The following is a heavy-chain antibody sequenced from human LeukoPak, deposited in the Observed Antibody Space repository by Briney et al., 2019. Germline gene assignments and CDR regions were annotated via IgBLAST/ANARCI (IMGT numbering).Heavy chain of an antibody. Sequence: GRSLRLSCAASGYTFSSYAMHWVRQAPGKGLEWVAVISYYGSNEYYADSVKGRFTISRDNSKNTLYLQMNSLRAEDTAVYYCARGAGYCSSTSCYVSPFDYWGQGTLVTVSS. J-gene: IGHJ4*02. CDR3: ARGAGYCSSTSCYVSPFDY. D-gene: IGHD2-2*01. CDR2: ISYYGSNE. CDR1: GYTFSSYA. V-gene: IGHV3-30*04.